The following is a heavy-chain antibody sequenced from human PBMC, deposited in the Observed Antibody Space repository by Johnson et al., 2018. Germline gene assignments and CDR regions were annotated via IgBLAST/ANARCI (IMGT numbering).Heavy chain of an antibody. CDR2: ISWAGGST. CDR1: GFTFDDYA. J-gene: IGHJ3*02. D-gene: IGHD6-19*01. Sequence: VQLVQSGGVVVQPGGSLRLSCAASGFTFDDYAMHWVRQAPGKGLEWVSLISWAGGSTYYADSVKGRFTISRDNSKNRLNLQMNSLRADDTAVDYCAKGASGWPRDAFDIGGQGTMVTVSA. CDR3: AKGASGWPRDAFDI. V-gene: IGHV3-43D*03.